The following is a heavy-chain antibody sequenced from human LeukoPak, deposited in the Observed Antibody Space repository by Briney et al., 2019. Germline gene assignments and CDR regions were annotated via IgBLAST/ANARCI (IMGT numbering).Heavy chain of an antibody. J-gene: IGHJ4*02. CDR1: GGSFSGYY. CDR3: ARGFAVAGNGEDFDY. Sequence: KPSETLSLTCAVYGGSFSGYYWSWIRQPPGKGLEWIGEINHSGSTNYNPSLKSRVTISVDTSKNQFSLKLSSVTAADTAVYYCARGFAVAGNGEDFDYWGQGTLVTVSS. D-gene: IGHD6-19*01. V-gene: IGHV4-34*01. CDR2: INHSGST.